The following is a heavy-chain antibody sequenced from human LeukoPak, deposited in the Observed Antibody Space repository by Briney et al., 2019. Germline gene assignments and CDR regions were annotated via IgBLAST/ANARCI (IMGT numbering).Heavy chain of an antibody. CDR3: AREYAVSWYDDYYYGMDV. V-gene: IGHV1-2*04. D-gene: IGHD6-13*01. CDR1: GYTFTGYY. Sequence: GASVKVSCKASGYTFTGYYMHWVRQAPGQGLEWMGWINPNSGGTNYAQKFQGWVTMTRDTSISTAYMELSRLRSDDTAVYYCAREYAVSWYDDYYYGMDVWGQGTTVTVSS. J-gene: IGHJ6*02. CDR2: INPNSGGT.